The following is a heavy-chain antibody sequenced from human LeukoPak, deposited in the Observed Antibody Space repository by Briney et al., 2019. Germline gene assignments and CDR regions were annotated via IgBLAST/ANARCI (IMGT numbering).Heavy chain of an antibody. Sequence: GGSLRLSCAASGFTFSSYAMSWVRQAPGKGLEWVSAISGSGGSTYYADSVKGRFTISRDSSKNTLYLQMNSLRAEDTAVYYCAKVSSYCSSTSCYPDYWGQGTLVTVSS. CDR3: AKVSSYCSSTSCYPDY. CDR2: ISGSGGST. V-gene: IGHV3-23*01. CDR1: GFTFSSYA. D-gene: IGHD2-2*01. J-gene: IGHJ4*02.